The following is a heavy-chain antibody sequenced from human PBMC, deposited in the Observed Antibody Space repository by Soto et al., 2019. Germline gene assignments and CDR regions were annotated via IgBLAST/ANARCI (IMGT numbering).Heavy chain of an antibody. D-gene: IGHD3-9*01. V-gene: IGHV4-34*01. CDR1: AGSFSHYY. Sequence: SETLSLTCAVYAGSFSHYYWNCIRQSPGKGLEWIGKIKHSGSINYNPSLRSRVSISLDMSKNQFYLRLTSVNAADTAVYYCARGGSTDWQVALDIWGQGTMVTVS. J-gene: IGHJ3*02. CDR3: ARGGSTDWQVALDI. CDR2: IKHSGSI.